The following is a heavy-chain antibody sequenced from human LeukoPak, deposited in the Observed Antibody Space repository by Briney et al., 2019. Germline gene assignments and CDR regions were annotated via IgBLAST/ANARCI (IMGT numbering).Heavy chain of an antibody. D-gene: IGHD5-12*01. CDR2: IYYSGST. CDR1: GGSISSGDYY. V-gene: IGHV4-30-4*01. CDR3: ARAPGWLYFDY. Sequence: SQTLSLTCTVSGGSISSGDYYWSWIRQPPGKGLEWIGYIYYSGSTFYNPSLKSRVTISVDTSKNQFSLKLSSVTAADTAVYYCARAPGWLYFDYWGQGTLVTVSS. J-gene: IGHJ4*02.